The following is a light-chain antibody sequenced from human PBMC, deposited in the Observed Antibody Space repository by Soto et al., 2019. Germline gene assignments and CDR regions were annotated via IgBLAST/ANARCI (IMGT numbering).Light chain of an antibody. CDR3: QSYDSSLSGYV. CDR2: ANT. J-gene: IGLJ1*01. Sequence: QSALTQPPSVSGAPGQRVTIFCTGSSSNIGAGYDVHWYQQLPGTAPKLLIYANTNRPSGVPGRFSGSKSGTSASLAITGLQAEDEADYYCQSYDSSLSGYVFGIGTKLTV. V-gene: IGLV1-40*01. CDR1: SSNIGAGYD.